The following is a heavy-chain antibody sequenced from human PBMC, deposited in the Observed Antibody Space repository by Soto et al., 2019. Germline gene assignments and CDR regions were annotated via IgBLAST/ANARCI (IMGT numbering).Heavy chain of an antibody. CDR1: GFTFSSYG. J-gene: IGHJ6*02. CDR3: ARGPLGSSSSWYVGGRYYSYYGMDV. Sequence: QVQLVESGGGVVQPGRSLRLSCAASGFTFSSYGMHWVRQAPGKGLEWVAVIWYDGSNKYYADSVKGRFTISRDNSKNTLYLEMNRLRAEDTAVYYCARGPLGSSSSWYVGGRYYSYYGMDVWGQGTTVTVSS. D-gene: IGHD6-13*01. CDR2: IWYDGSNK. V-gene: IGHV3-33*01.